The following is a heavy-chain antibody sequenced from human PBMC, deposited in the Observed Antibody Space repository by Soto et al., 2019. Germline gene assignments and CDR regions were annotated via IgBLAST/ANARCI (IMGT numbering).Heavy chain of an antibody. CDR2: ISYDGNNK. J-gene: IGHJ4*02. Sequence: PGGSVRLSCAASEVTFSNYAMHWVRQAPGKGLQWLAVISYDGNNKYYADSVEGRFTISRDNSKNTVYLQMNSRRLEDTAVYYCARGPSYSDSYFDHWGQGTLVTVSS. CDR1: EVTFSNYA. V-gene: IGHV3-30*03. CDR3: ARGPSYSDSYFDH. D-gene: IGHD4-17*01.